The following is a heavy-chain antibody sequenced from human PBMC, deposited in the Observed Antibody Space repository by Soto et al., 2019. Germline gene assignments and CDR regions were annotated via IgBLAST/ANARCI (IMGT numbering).Heavy chain of an antibody. D-gene: IGHD5-12*01. CDR2: INPSGGST. Sequence: ASVKVSCKASGYTFTSYYMHWVRQAPGQGLEWMGIINPSGGSTTYAQKFQGRVTMTRDTATSTVYMELSSLRSEDTAEYYCARGDIVAIFGMDVWGQGTTVTVSS. V-gene: IGHV1-46*01. CDR3: ARGDIVAIFGMDV. J-gene: IGHJ6*02. CDR1: GYTFTSYY.